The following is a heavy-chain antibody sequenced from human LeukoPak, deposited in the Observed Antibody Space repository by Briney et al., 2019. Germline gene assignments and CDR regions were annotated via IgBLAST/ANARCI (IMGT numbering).Heavy chain of an antibody. CDR1: GGSISTSSYH. V-gene: IGHV4-39*07. CDR2: IYYSGNT. Sequence: SETLSLTCTVYGGSISTSSYHWGWIRQPPGKGLEWIGSIYYSGNTYYNPSLKSRVTISVDTSKNQFSLKLSSATAEDTAVYYCAREEAGSPFYDYWGQGTLVTVSS. J-gene: IGHJ4*02. D-gene: IGHD6-13*01. CDR3: AREEAGSPFYDY.